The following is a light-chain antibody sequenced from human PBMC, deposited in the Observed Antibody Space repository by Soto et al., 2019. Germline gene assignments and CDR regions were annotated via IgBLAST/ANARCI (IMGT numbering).Light chain of an antibody. CDR1: SSDVGGYNY. J-gene: IGLJ1*01. CDR2: DVS. Sequence: QSDLTPPRSFSGSSGQSTTISCTGISSDVGGYNYVSWYQQHPGKAHKLMIYDVSKRPSGVPDRFSGSKSGNTASLTISGLQAEDEADYFCCSYPGSYTPHVFGTGTKVTVL. CDR3: CSYPGSYTPHV. V-gene: IGLV2-11*01.